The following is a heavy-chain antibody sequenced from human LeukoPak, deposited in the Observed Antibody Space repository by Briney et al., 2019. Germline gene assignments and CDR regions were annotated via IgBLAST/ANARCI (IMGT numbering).Heavy chain of an antibody. CDR2: IYYSGST. V-gene: IGHV4-59*13. CDR3: ARGWGNWVDY. CDR1: GDSISNYY. D-gene: IGHD7-27*01. J-gene: IGHJ4*02. Sequence: PAEPLSLTCSLSGDSISNYYGSWIRQPPGKGVEWIGNIYYSGSTEYNPSLKRRVTISVDTSQTQYSLKLSSVTTADTAVYQCARGWGNWVDYWGQGTLVTVSA.